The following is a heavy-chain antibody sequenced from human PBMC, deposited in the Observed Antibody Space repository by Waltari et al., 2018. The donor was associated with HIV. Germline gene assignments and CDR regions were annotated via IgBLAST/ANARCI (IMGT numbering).Heavy chain of an antibody. CDR2: SYPVEYDT. V-gene: IGHV5-51*01. CDR1: GYSFTNYW. Sequence: EVQLVQSGAEVKKPGESLKISCKGSGYSFTNYWIGWVRQMPGKGLEWMGISYPVEYDTSYSPSFQGQVTISAVKSISTAYLQLSSLKASDTAMYYCARRGMAAAGTGAGAFDYWGQGTLVTVSS. D-gene: IGHD6-13*01. J-gene: IGHJ4*02. CDR3: ARRGMAAAGTGAGAFDY.